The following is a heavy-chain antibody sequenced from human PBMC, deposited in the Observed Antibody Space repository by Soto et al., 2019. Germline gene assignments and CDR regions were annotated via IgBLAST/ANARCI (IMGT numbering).Heavy chain of an antibody. Sequence: NPSETLSLTCTVSGGSISSSSYYWGWIRQPPGKGLEWIGSIYYSGSTYYNPSLKSRVTISVDTSKNQFSLKLSSVTAADTAVYYCARLSTPDYYDSGEFDPWGQGTLVTVSS. CDR2: IYYSGST. CDR1: GGSISSSSYY. D-gene: IGHD3-22*01. V-gene: IGHV4-39*01. CDR3: ARLSTPDYYDSGEFDP. J-gene: IGHJ5*02.